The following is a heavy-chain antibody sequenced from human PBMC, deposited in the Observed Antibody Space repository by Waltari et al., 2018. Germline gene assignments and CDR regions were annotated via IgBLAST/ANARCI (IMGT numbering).Heavy chain of an antibody. CDR2: MSYDGSSK. V-gene: IGHV3-30*01. CDR1: GFTFSSYS. J-gene: IGHJ4*02. D-gene: IGHD2-2*02. Sequence: QVQMVESGGGVVQPGRSLRLSCAASGFTFSSYSITWVRQAPGKGLEWVALMSYDGSSKYYADSVKGRFTVSRDNSKNTVYLQLNSLRVEDTAVYYCAREDICRSTTCYTLDYWGLGTLVTVSS. CDR3: AREDICRSTTCYTLDY.